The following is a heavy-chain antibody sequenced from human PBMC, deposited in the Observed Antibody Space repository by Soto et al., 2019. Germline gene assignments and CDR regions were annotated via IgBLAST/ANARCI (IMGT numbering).Heavy chain of an antibody. CDR3: AKDIVVVVAATYYYDMDV. CDR2: ISYDGINK. CDR1: GFTFSTYG. Sequence: GGSLRLSCAASGFTFSTYGMHWVRQAPGKGLEWVAVISYDGINKNYADSVKGRFTISRDNSKNTVYLQMNSLRAEDTAVYYCAKDIVVVVAATYYYDMDVWGLGTTVTVSS. V-gene: IGHV3-30*18. D-gene: IGHD2-15*01. J-gene: IGHJ6*02.